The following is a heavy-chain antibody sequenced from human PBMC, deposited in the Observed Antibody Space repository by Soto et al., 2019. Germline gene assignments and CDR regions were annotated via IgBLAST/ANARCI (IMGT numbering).Heavy chain of an antibody. Sequence: GVSRRRSGAAGGCTFDFYAIQFLRRAPGKGLEWVSTISWNSGTIGYAASVKGRFTISRHTANNYLYLQMNSLRVEDTALYSSAKRTAAGPLYNWFDPWGQGNLVTVSS. CDR2: ISWNSGTI. J-gene: IGHJ5*02. V-gene: IGHV3-9*01. CDR3: AKRTAAGPLYNWFDP. D-gene: IGHD6-13*01. CDR1: GCTFDFYA.